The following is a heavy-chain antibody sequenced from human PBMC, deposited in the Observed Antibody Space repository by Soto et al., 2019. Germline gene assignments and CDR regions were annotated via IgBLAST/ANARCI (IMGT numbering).Heavy chain of an antibody. J-gene: IGHJ4*02. CDR3: ARGPGYYFDY. CDR1: GFTFSSYA. Sequence: EVQLVEAGGGLVQPGGSLRLSCAASGFTFSSYAMHWVRQAPGKGLEYVSASSSNGGSTYYANSVKGRFTISRDNSKNTLYLQMGSLRAEDMAVYYCARGPGYYFDYWGQGKLLNVSS. V-gene: IGHV3-64*01. CDR2: SSSNGGST.